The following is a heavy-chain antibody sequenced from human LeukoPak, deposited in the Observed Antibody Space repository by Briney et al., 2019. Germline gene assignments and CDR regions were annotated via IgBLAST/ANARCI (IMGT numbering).Heavy chain of an antibody. CDR1: GFTFSNAW. V-gene: IGHV3-15*01. Sequence: GGSLRLSCAASGFTFSNAWMSWVRQAPGKGLEWVGRIKSKTDGGTTDYAAPVKGRFTISRDDSKNTLYLQTNSLKTEDTAVXXCXXDKQWLVLYYYGMDVWGQGTTVTVSS. CDR3: XXDKQWLVLYYYGMDV. J-gene: IGHJ6*02. D-gene: IGHD6-19*01. CDR2: IKSKTDGGTT.